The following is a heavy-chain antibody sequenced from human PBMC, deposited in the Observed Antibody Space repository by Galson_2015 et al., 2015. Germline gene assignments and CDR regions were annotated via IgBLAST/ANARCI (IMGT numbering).Heavy chain of an antibody. CDR1: GFTFSSYG. CDR3: AKDIISGHYDRSGYYSDY. D-gene: IGHD3-22*01. Sequence: SLRLSCAASGFTFSSYGMHWVRQAPGKGLEWVAVVSYNGNKKYYADSVKARFTISRDNSKNTLYLQINSLRAEDTAVYYCAKDIISGHYDRSGYYSDYWGQGTLVTVSS. J-gene: IGHJ4*02. V-gene: IGHV3-30*18. CDR2: VSYNGNKK.